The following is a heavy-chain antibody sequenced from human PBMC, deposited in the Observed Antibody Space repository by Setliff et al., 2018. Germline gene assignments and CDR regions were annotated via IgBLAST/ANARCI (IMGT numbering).Heavy chain of an antibody. D-gene: IGHD2-15*01. CDR3: AISTLSICSGGSCPNAFDV. Sequence: ASVKVSCKTSGYTFTDYFLHWVRQAPGHGLEWMGWISNYNDITNYAQRFQGRVTMTTDTSTSAAYMELRSLRSDDTAVYYCAISTLSICSGGSCPNAFDVWGRGTMVTVSS. V-gene: IGHV1-18*04. CDR2: ISNYNDIT. J-gene: IGHJ3*01. CDR1: GYTFTDYF.